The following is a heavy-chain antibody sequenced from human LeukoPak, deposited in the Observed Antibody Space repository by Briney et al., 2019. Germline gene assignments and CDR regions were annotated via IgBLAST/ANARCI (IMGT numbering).Heavy chain of an antibody. J-gene: IGHJ5*02. CDR3: ARDLGRKWLVEGWFDP. D-gene: IGHD6-19*01. Sequence: SETLSLTCTVYGGSFSGYYWSWIRQPPGKGLEWIGEINHSGSTNYNPSLKSRVTISVDTSKNQFSLKLSSVTAADTAVYYCARDLGRKWLVEGWFDPWGQGTLVTVSS. CDR2: INHSGST. CDR1: GGSFSGYY. V-gene: IGHV4-34*01.